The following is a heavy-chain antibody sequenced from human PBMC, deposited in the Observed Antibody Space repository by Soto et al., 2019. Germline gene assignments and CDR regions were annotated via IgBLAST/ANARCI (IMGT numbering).Heavy chain of an antibody. CDR1: GFTFSSYA. CDR3: ARVATAALRTGYFWFDP. D-gene: IGHD2-2*02. J-gene: IGHJ5*02. CDR2: ISYDGSNK. Sequence: QVQLVESGGGVVQPGRFLRLSCAASGFTFSSYAMHWVRQAPGKGLEWVAVISYDGSNKYYADSVKGRFTISRDNSKNTLYLQMNSLRAEDTAVYYCARVATAALRTGYFWFDPWGQGTLVTVSS. V-gene: IGHV3-30-3*01.